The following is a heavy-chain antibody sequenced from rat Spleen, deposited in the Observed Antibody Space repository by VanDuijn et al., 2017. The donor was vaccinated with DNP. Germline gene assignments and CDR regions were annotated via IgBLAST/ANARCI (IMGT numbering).Heavy chain of an antibody. CDR2: ISTSGGST. Sequence: EVQLVESGGGLVQPGRSMKLSCAASGFTFSNSDMAWVRQAPTKGLEWVASISTSGGSTYYRNSVKGRFTISRDNTKSTLYLQMDSLRSEETATYYCVRHEYQAFDYWGQGVMVTVSS. J-gene: IGHJ2*01. CDR1: GFTFSNSD. CDR3: VRHEYQAFDY. V-gene: IGHV5S11*01.